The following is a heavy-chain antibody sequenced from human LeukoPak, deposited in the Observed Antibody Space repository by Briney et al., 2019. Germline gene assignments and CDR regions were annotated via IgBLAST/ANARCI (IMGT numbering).Heavy chain of an antibody. Sequence: GGSLRLSCAASGFTFSSYSMNWVRQAPGKGLEWVSYISSSSSTIYYADSVKGRFTISRDNAKNSLYLQMNSLRAEDTAVYYCARGGPGVLRYFDWLSLIDYWGQGTLVTVSS. J-gene: IGHJ4*02. V-gene: IGHV3-48*01. CDR2: ISSSSSTI. D-gene: IGHD3-9*01. CDR1: GFTFSSYS. CDR3: ARGGPGVLRYFDWLSLIDY.